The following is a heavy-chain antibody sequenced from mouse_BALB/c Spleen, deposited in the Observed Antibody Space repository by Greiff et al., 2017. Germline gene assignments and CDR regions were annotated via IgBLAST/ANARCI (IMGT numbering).Heavy chain of an antibody. V-gene: IGHV5-12-1*01. D-gene: IGHD1-1*01. CDR2: ISSGGGST. CDR1: GFAFSSYD. CDR3: AREVVATRAMDY. J-gene: IGHJ4*01. Sequence: VQLKQSGGGLVKPGGSLKLSCAASGFAFSSYDMSWVRQTPEKRLEWVAYISSGGGSTYYPDTVKGRFTISRDNAKNTLYLQMSSLKSEDTATYYCAREVVATRAMDYWGQGTSVTVSS.